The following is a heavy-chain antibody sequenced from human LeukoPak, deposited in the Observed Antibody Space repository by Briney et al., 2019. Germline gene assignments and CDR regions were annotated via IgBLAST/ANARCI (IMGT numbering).Heavy chain of an antibody. CDR3: ARSGYSNFDY. Sequence: SQTLSLTCTVSGGSLSSGSDYWSWIRQSAGKGLEWIGRIYASGSTNYNPSLKSRVTISVDTSRNQFSLKLSSVTAADTAVYYCARSGYSNFDYWGQGTLVTVSS. CDR2: IYASGST. V-gene: IGHV4-61*02. CDR1: GGSLSSGSDY. D-gene: IGHD3-3*01. J-gene: IGHJ4*02.